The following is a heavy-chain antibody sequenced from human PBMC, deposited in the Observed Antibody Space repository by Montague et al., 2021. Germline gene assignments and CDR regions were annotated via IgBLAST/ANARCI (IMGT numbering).Heavy chain of an antibody. J-gene: IGHJ4*02. CDR3: ARGRGNSCVSFDS. Sequence: SETLSLTCTVSGGSISSFYWSWIRQPPEKGLELIAYIYYSGSAGGTTNYNPSLKSRVTISVDSSKNQLSLQLTSVTTADTAVYYCARGRGNSCVSFDSWGQGTLISVSS. V-gene: IGHV4-59*13. D-gene: IGHD5-18*01. CDR1: GGSISSFY. CDR2: IYYSGSAGGTT.